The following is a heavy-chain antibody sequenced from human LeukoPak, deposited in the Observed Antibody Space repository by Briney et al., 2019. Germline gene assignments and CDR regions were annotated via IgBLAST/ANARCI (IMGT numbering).Heavy chain of an antibody. CDR3: ARAVIAVAGIGFDY. Sequence: SETLSLTCAVYGGSFSGYYWSWIRQPPGKGLEWIGEINHSGSTNYNPSLKSRVTTSVDTSKNQFSLKLSSVTAADTAVYYCARAVIAVAGIGFDYWGQGTLVTVSS. CDR1: GGSFSGYY. D-gene: IGHD6-19*01. V-gene: IGHV4-34*01. CDR2: INHSGST. J-gene: IGHJ4*02.